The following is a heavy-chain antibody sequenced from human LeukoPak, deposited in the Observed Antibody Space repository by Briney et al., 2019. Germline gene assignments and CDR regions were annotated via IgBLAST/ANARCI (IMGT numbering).Heavy chain of an antibody. D-gene: IGHD3-22*01. Sequence: KPGGSLRLSCAASRFTFSDYYMSWIRQAPGKGLEWVSYISSSGSTIYYADSVKGRFTISRDNAKNSLYLQMNSLRAEDTAVYYCARPLESSGYYYSPTHAFDIWGQGTMVTVSS. CDR1: RFTFSDYY. CDR3: ARPLESSGYYYSPTHAFDI. J-gene: IGHJ3*02. V-gene: IGHV3-11*04. CDR2: ISSSGSTI.